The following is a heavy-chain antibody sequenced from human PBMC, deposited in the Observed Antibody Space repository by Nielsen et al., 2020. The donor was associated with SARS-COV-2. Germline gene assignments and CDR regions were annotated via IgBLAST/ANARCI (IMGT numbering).Heavy chain of an antibody. Sequence: GESMKISCAASGFTFNIYDMAWVRRAPGRGLQWVTGVSASGGSTYYTDSVKGRFSISRDNSKNTLFLQMHSLRVEDTALYYCAKDGVVRGDALDLWGQGTMVTVSS. CDR3: AKDGVVRGDALDL. D-gene: IGHD3-10*01. J-gene: IGHJ3*01. CDR2: VSASGGST. V-gene: IGHV3-23*01. CDR1: GFTFNIYD.